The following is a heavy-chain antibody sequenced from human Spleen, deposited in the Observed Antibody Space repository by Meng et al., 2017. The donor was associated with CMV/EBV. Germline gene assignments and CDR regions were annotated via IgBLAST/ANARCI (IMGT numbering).Heavy chain of an antibody. CDR1: GGSISSYY. V-gene: IGHV4-59*01. D-gene: IGHD3-9*01. J-gene: IGHJ3*02. CDR3: AKGESYDILTGYYPLIGAFDI. CDR2: VYYSGSS. Sequence: SETLSLTCIVSGGSISSYYWTWIRQPPGKGLEWIGYVYYSGSSSYNPSLKSRVTISLDTSKNHFSLKLSSVTAADTAVYYCAKGESYDILTGYYPLIGAFDIWGQGTMVTVSS.